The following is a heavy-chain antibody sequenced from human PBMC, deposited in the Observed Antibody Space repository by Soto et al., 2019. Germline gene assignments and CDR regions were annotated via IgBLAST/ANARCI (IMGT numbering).Heavy chain of an antibody. V-gene: IGHV3-7*01. D-gene: IGHD3-3*01. Sequence: GGSLRLSCAASGFTFSSYWMSWGRQAPGKGLEWVANIKQDGSEKYYVDSVKGRFTISRDNAKNSLYLQMNSLRAEDTAVYYCARDVHDFWSGYYNYWGQGTLVTVSS. CDR3: ARDVHDFWSGYYNY. J-gene: IGHJ4*02. CDR2: IKQDGSEK. CDR1: GFTFSSYW.